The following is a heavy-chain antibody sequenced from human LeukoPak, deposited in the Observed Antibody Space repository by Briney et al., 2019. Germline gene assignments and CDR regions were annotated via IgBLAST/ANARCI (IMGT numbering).Heavy chain of an antibody. D-gene: IGHD1-26*01. CDR2: ISYDGSNK. Sequence: GGSLRLSCAASGFTFSSYAMHWVRQAPGKGLEWVAVISYDGSNKYYADSVKGRFTISRDNSKNTLYLQMNSLRAEDTAVYYCARDSWADYWGQGTLVTVSS. CDR1: GFTFSSYA. CDR3: ARDSWADY. V-gene: IGHV3-30-3*01. J-gene: IGHJ4*02.